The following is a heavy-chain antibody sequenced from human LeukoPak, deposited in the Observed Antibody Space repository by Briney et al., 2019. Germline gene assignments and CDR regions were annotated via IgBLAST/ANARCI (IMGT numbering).Heavy chain of an antibody. D-gene: IGHD3-22*01. J-gene: IGHJ3*02. Sequence: ASVKVSCKASGGTFSSYAISWVRQAPGQGLEWMGRIIPILGIANYAQKFQGRVTITADKSTSTAYMELSSLRSEDTAVYYCARDWSYYYDSSGSSDAFDIWGQGTMVTVSS. CDR3: ARDWSYYYDSSGSSDAFDI. CDR1: GGTFSSYA. V-gene: IGHV1-69*04. CDR2: IIPILGIA.